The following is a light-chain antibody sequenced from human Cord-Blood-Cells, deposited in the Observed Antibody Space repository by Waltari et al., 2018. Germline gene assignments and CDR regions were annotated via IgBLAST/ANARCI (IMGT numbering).Light chain of an antibody. J-gene: IGKJ1*01. CDR1: QSVSSSY. CDR2: GAS. Sequence: EIVLTQSPGTLSLSPGERATLSCRASQSVSSSYLAWYQQKPGQAPRLLIHGASSRATGIPDRFSGSGSGTDFTLTISRLEPEDFAVYYWQQYGSSPWTFGQGTKVEIK. CDR3: QQYGSSPWT. V-gene: IGKV3-20*01.